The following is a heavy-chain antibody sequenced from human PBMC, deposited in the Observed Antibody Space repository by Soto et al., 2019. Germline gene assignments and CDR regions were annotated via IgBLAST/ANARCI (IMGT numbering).Heavy chain of an antibody. Sequence: ASVKVSCKASGYTFTTYAMHWVRQAPGQRLEWMGWINAGNVKTKYSQKFQARVTITRDTSATTAYMELSSLRSEDTAVYYCARAGDDCSTTTCYMIDYWGQGTLVTVSS. V-gene: IGHV1-3*01. CDR2: INAGNVKT. CDR1: GYTFTTYA. CDR3: ARAGDDCSTTTCYMIDY. D-gene: IGHD2-2*02. J-gene: IGHJ4*01.